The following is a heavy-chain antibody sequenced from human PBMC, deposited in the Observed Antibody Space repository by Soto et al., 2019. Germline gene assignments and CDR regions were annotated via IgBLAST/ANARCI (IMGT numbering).Heavy chain of an antibody. CDR3: ARLPTGYPNWFDP. CDR2: IHYRGDT. Sequence: PSETLSLTCTVSGASISTNHHNWAWVRQPPGKVLEWMGNIHYRGDTYFNPSLGSRLSMXXXXSXNXFXLXXXSVTXADTAVYYCARLPTGYPNWFDPWGQGTLVTVSS. CDR1: GASISTNHHN. D-gene: IGHD3-9*01. J-gene: IGHJ5*02. V-gene: IGHV4-39*01.